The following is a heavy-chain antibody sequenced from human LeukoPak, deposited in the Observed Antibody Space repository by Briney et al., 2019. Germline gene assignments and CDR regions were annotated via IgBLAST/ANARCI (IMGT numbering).Heavy chain of an antibody. V-gene: IGHV3-20*04. Sequence: GGSLRLSCAASGFRFDDNGMNWVRQAPGKGLEWVAGLNWNGDKTGYADSVKGRFIVSRDNRKNSLHLQMNSLRAEDTALYYCAREGATGDQDAFDLWGQGTMVIVSS. CDR1: GFRFDDNG. CDR2: LNWNGDKT. D-gene: IGHD7-27*01. J-gene: IGHJ3*01. CDR3: AREGATGDQDAFDL.